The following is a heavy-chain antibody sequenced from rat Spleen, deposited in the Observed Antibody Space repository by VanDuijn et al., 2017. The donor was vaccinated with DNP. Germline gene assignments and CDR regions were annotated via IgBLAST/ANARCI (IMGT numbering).Heavy chain of an antibody. CDR2: IINTGGNT. J-gene: IGHJ2*01. CDR1: GFNFNSYW. CDR3: TRQLGLDY. V-gene: IGHV5-31*01. Sequence: EVKLVESGGGLVQPGRSLKLSCVASGFNFNSYWMGWVRQAPGKGLEWIASIINTGGNTYYPDSVKGRFTISRDNAKNSLYLQMNSLRSEDTATYFCTRQLGLDYWGQGVMVTVSS. D-gene: IGHD5-1*01.